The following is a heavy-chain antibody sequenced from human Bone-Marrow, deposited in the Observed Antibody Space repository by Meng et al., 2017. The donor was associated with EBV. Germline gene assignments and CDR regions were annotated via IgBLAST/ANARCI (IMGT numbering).Heavy chain of an antibody. Sequence: QLPPEESGPGLVRRSGTLSLPCAVSGASISSGDWWTWVRQPPGKGLEWIGEVSHSGSTNYNPSLKSRVTISLDKSENQFFLKVTSVTAADTAVYYCAASPGWWRLDYWGQGTLVTVSS. D-gene: IGHD6-19*01. V-gene: IGHV4-4*02. CDR3: AASPGWWRLDY. J-gene: IGHJ4*02. CDR1: GASISSGDW. CDR2: VSHSGST.